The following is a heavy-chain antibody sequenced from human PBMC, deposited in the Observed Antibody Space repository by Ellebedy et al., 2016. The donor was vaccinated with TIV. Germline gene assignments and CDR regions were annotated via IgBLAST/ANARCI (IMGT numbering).Heavy chain of an antibody. CDR1: GDFINSDAPH. Sequence: SETLSLTXSVSGDFINSDAPHCGWIRQPPRKGPQWIGSIYYSGSTYYNPSLRSRVTMSVDTSKKQYSLNLHSVTAADTAVYYCTGPFEIVVGGTDFWGRGTLVTVSS. CDR3: TGPFEIVVGGTDF. V-gene: IGHV4-39*07. D-gene: IGHD1-14*01. CDR2: IYYSGST. J-gene: IGHJ4*02.